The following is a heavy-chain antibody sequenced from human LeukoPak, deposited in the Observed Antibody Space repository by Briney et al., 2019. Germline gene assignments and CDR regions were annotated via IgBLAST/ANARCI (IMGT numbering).Heavy chain of an antibody. J-gene: IGHJ5*02. V-gene: IGHV3-7*05. Sequence: GGSLRLSCAASGLTFSSYWMTWVRQAPGRGLEWVANIKEDGTVKNYVDSVRGRFTICRDNAKNSLFLQMNSLRGEDTAVYYCARGAGYCTGGRCYFWFDPWGQGTLVTVSS. CDR2: IKEDGTVK. CDR1: GLTFSSYW. CDR3: ARGAGYCTGGRCYFWFDP. D-gene: IGHD2-15*01.